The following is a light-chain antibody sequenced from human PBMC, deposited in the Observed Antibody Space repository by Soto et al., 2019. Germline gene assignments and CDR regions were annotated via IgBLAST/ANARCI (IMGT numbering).Light chain of an antibody. Sequence: EIVLTQSPGTLSLSPGERVSLSCRASQSVSSSYLAWYQQKPGQAPRPLIYGASSRATGIPDRFSGSGSGTEFTLTISSLQSEDFAVYYCQQYNNWPPTFGQGTKVDIK. V-gene: IGKV3-20*01. CDR3: QQYNNWPPT. CDR2: GAS. J-gene: IGKJ1*01. CDR1: QSVSSSY.